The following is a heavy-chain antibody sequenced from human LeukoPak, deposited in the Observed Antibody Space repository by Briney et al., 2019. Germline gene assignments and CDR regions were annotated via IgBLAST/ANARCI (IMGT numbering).Heavy chain of an antibody. Sequence: SETLSLTCTVSGGSISSYYWSWIRQPAGKGLEWIGRIYTSGSTNYNPSLKSRVTMSVDTSKNQFSLKLSSVTAADTAVYYCAREVPSIIGLYYYYYMDVWGKGTTVTISS. J-gene: IGHJ6*03. CDR1: GGSISSYY. CDR3: AREVPSIIGLYYYYYMDV. D-gene: IGHD2-2*01. V-gene: IGHV4-4*07. CDR2: IYTSGST.